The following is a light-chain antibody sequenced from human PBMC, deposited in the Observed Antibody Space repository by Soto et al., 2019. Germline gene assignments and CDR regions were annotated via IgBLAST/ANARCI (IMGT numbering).Light chain of an antibody. Sequence: EIVLTQSPGTLSLSPGERATLSCRASQSVSSSYVAWYQQQPGQAPRLLIYGASSRATGIPDRFSGSGSGTDFTLTISRLEPEDFAVYYCQQYGSSPTFGQGTKVEIK. J-gene: IGKJ1*01. CDR2: GAS. CDR1: QSVSSSY. V-gene: IGKV3-20*01. CDR3: QQYGSSPT.